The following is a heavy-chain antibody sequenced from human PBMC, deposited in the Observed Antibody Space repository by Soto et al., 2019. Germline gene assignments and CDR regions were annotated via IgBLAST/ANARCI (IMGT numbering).Heavy chain of an antibody. D-gene: IGHD1-1*01. J-gene: IGHJ4*02. CDR3: ASPLSNDGMDY. V-gene: IGHV1-3*01. CDR1: GYTFTSYA. CDR2: INAGNGNT. Sequence: QVQLVQSGAEVKKPGASVKVSCKASGYTFTSYAMHWVRQAPGQRLEWMGWINAGNGNTKYSQKFQARVTITRDTSASTAYMELSSLRSEDTAVYYCASPLSNDGMDYWGQGTLVTVSS.